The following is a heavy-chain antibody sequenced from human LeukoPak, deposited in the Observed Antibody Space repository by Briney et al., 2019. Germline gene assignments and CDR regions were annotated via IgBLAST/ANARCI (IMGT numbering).Heavy chain of an antibody. CDR2: ISHSGNT. D-gene: IGHD2-15*01. CDR1: GDSITSTYY. CDR3: ARDRFGRSWFDP. V-gene: IGHV4-38-2*02. Sequence: PSETLSLTCNVSGDSITSTYYWGWIRQPPGKGLEWIGSISHSGNTYYNPSLKSRVTISVDTSKNHFSLNLSAVTAADTAVYYCARDRFGRSWFDPWGQGTLVTVSS. J-gene: IGHJ5*02.